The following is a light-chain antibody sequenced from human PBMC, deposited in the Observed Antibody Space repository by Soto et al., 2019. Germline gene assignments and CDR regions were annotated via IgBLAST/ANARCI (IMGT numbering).Light chain of an antibody. CDR3: QQANSFPFT. CDR1: QGIDTW. J-gene: IGKJ3*01. Sequence: DIQMTQAPPSVSASVGDRVTITCRASQGIDTWLAWYQQKPGKAPKLLTYAASNLQSGVPSRFSGSGSGTDFTLTISSLQPEDFATYYCQQANSFPFTFGPGTKVDIK. V-gene: IGKV1-12*01. CDR2: AAS.